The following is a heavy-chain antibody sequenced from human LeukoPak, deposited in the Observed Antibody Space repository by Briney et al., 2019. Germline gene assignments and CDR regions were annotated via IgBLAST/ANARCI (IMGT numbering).Heavy chain of an antibody. D-gene: IGHD1-14*01. V-gene: IGHV4-39*01. J-gene: IGHJ5*02. CDR2: IYYSGST. Sequence: PSQTLSLTCTVSGGSISSSGYYWSWIRQPPGKGLEWIGSIYYSGSTYYNPSLKSRVTISVDTSKNQFSLKLSSVTAADTAVYYCARHLGLRYLNGFDPWGQGTLVTVSS. CDR1: GGSISSSGYY. CDR3: ARHLGLRYLNGFDP.